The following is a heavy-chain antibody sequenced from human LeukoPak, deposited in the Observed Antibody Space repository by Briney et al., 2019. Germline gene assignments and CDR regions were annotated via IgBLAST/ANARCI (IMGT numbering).Heavy chain of an antibody. D-gene: IGHD1-26*01. CDR3: ARDPREGATIIGFDY. Sequence: GASVKVSCKASGYTFTSYGISWVRQAPGQGLEWMGWISAYNGNTNYAQKLQGRVTMTTDTSTSTAYMELRSLRSDDTAVYYCARDPREGATIIGFDYWGQGTLVTVSS. J-gene: IGHJ4*02. CDR1: GYTFTSYG. V-gene: IGHV1-18*01. CDR2: ISAYNGNT.